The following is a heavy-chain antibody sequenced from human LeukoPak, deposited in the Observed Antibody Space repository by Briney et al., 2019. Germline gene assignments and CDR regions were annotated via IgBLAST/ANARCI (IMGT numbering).Heavy chain of an antibody. D-gene: IGHD3-22*01. Sequence: GGSLRLSCAASGFTFSSYSMNWVRQAPGKGLEWVSCISSSSSYIYYADSVKGRFTISRDNAKNSLYLQMNSLRAEDTAVYYCARSTYYYDSSGYLYPSFFDYWGQGNLVTVSS. CDR2: ISSSSSYI. V-gene: IGHV3-21*01. J-gene: IGHJ4*02. CDR3: ARSTYYYDSSGYLYPSFFDY. CDR1: GFTFSSYS.